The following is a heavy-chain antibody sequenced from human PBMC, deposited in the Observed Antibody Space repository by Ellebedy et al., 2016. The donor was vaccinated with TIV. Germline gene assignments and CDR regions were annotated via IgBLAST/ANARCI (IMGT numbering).Heavy chain of an antibody. CDR3: AKDDLMRVY. Sequence: GESLKISCAASGFTFSSYAMSWVRQAPGKGLEWVSGISGSGGSTYYADSVKGRFTISRDNSKNTVYLQMNSLRAEDTAVYYCAKDDLMRVYWGQGILVTVSS. J-gene: IGHJ4*02. CDR1: GFTFSSYA. V-gene: IGHV3-23*01. D-gene: IGHD2-21*02. CDR2: ISGSGGST.